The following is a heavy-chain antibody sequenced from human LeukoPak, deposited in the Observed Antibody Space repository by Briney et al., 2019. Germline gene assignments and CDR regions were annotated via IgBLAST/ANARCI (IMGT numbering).Heavy chain of an antibody. D-gene: IGHD3-22*01. CDR3: ARDHWTYYYDSSGLDY. CDR1: GFTVSSHY. V-gene: IGHV3-53*01. CDR2: TDSGGST. J-gene: IGHJ4*02. Sequence: GGSLRLSCAASGFTVSSHYMSWVRQAPGKGLEWVSVTDSGGSTSYADSVKGRFTISRDTSKNTLYLQMNSLRAEDTAVYYCARDHWTYYYDSSGLDYWGQGTLVTVSS.